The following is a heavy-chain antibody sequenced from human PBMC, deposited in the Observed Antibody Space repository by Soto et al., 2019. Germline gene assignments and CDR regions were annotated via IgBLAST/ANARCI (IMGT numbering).Heavy chain of an antibody. CDR3: ARLSTGWTDHDWFDP. J-gene: IGHJ5*02. D-gene: IGHD6-19*01. CDR1: GGTFSSYA. Sequence: SVKVSCKASGGTFSSYAISWVRQAPGQGLEWMGGIIPIFGTANYAQKFQGRVTITADESTSTAYMELSSLRSEDTAVYYCARLSTGWTDHDWFDPWGQGTLVTVSS. CDR2: IIPIFGTA. V-gene: IGHV1-69*13.